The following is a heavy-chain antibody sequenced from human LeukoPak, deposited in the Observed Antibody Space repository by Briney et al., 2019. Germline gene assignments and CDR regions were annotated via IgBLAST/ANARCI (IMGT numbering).Heavy chain of an antibody. J-gene: IGHJ4*02. Sequence: GGSLRLSCAASGFSFSTYWMHWVRQAPGKGLVWVSRINPDGSSTNYADSVKGRFTISRDNAKNTLYLQMNSLRAGDPALYYCAREWSAYGDYVWPVDYWGQGTLVTVSS. V-gene: IGHV3-74*01. CDR1: GFSFSTYW. D-gene: IGHD4-17*01. CDR2: INPDGSST. CDR3: AREWSAYGDYVWPVDY.